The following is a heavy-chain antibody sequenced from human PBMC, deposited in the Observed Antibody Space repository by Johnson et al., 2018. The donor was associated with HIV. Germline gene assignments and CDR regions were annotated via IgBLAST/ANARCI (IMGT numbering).Heavy chain of an antibody. J-gene: IGHJ3*02. D-gene: IGHD2-21*01. V-gene: IGHV3-53*01. CDR3: STFFVVGPETGAFDI. CDR1: GFTVSSNY. Sequence: VQLVESGGGLIQPGGSLRLSCAASGFTVSSNYMSWVRQAPGKGLEWVSVIYSGGSTYYADSVKGRFTISRDNSKNTLYLQMNSLKTEDTGVYYCSTFFVVGPETGAFDIWGQGTMVTVSS. CDR2: IYSGGST.